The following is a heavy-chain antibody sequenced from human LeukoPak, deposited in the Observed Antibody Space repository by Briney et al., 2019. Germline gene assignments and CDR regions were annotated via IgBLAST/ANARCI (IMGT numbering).Heavy chain of an antibody. V-gene: IGHV1-8*01. Sequence: ASVKVSCKASGYTFTSYDINWVRQATGQGLEWIGWMNPNSGNTGYAQKFQGRVTMTRNTSISTAYMELSSLRSEDTAVYYCATSIAARSLFDYWGQGTLVTVPS. CDR2: MNPNSGNT. D-gene: IGHD6-6*01. CDR3: ATSIAARSLFDY. CDR1: GYTFTSYD. J-gene: IGHJ4*02.